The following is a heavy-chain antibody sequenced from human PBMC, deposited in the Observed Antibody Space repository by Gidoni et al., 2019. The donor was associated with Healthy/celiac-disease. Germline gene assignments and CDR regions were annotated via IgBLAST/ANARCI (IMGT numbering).Heavy chain of an antibody. CDR1: GSTFSSYV. D-gene: IGHD6-13*01. V-gene: IGHV3-30-3*01. CDR3: ARDGGAAAGTKYGMDV. Sequence: QVQLVESGGGVVQPGRSLRLSCAASGSTFSSYVMYWVRQAPGKGLGWVAIKSYDGSNKYYADSVKGRFTISRDNSKNTLYLQMNSLRVEDTAVYYCARDGGAAAGTKYGMDVWGQGTTVTVSS. CDR2: KSYDGSNK. J-gene: IGHJ6*02.